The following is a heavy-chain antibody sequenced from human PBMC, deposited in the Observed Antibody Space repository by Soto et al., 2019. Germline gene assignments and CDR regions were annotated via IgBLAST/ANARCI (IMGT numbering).Heavy chain of an antibody. CDR3: ARTIIGSYVPYFDS. D-gene: IGHD1-26*01. V-gene: IGHV4-4*02. Sequence: SETLSLTCAVSVGSISSSNWWSWVRQPPGKGLEWIGFIYYSGSAGYNPSLKSRVTMSVDTSKNQFSLELSSVTAADTAVYYCARTIIGSYVPYFDSWGQGTLVTVS. CDR2: IYYSGSA. J-gene: IGHJ4*02. CDR1: VGSISSSNW.